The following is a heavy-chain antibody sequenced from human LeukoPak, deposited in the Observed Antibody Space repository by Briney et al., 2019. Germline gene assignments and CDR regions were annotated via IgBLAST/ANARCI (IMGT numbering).Heavy chain of an antibody. Sequence: GGSLRLSCAASGFTFSTYWMHWVRQAPGKGLVWVSRINSDESSTSYADSVKGRFTFSRDNAKNTLYLQMNSLRAEDTAVYYCARGSEVTAPYYFDSWGQGTLVTVSS. D-gene: IGHD2-21*02. J-gene: IGHJ4*02. V-gene: IGHV3-74*01. CDR1: GFTFSTYW. CDR2: INSDESST. CDR3: ARGSEVTAPYYFDS.